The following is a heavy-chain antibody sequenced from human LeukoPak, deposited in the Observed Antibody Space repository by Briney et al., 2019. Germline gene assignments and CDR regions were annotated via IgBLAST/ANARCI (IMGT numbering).Heavy chain of an antibody. J-gene: IGHJ4*02. D-gene: IGHD3-22*01. CDR3: ARDLSPWVRYYDSSGYYYFDY. CDR2: MNPNSGNT. CDR1: GYTFTSYD. V-gene: IGHV1-8*03. Sequence: GASVKVSCKASGYTFTSYDINWVRQATGQGLEWMGWMNPNSGNTGYAQKFQGRVTITRNTSISTAYMELSSLRSDDTAVYYCARDLSPWVRYYDSSGYYYFDYWGQGTLVTVSS.